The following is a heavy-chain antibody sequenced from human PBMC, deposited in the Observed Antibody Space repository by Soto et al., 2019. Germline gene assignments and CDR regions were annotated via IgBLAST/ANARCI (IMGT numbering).Heavy chain of an antibody. CDR3: AIDQPYYDSRGGYI. V-gene: IGHV1-69*06. CDR1: GGTFSSYA. D-gene: IGHD3-22*01. J-gene: IGHJ3*02. Sequence: QVQLVQSGAEVKKPGSSVKVSCKASGGTFSSYAISWVRQAPGQGLEWMGGIIPIVGTANYAQTFQGRVTITADKSTITAYMELSNLRSEDTAVYYCAIDQPYYDSRGGYIWGQGTLVTVSS. CDR2: IIPIVGTA.